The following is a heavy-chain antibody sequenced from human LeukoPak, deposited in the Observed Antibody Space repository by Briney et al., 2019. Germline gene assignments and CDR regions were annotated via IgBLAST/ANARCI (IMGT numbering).Heavy chain of an antibody. J-gene: IGHJ4*02. CDR2: ISYDGSNK. CDR1: GFTFSSYA. D-gene: IGHD6-13*01. Sequence: GGSLRLSCAAPGFTFSSYAMHWVRQAPGKGLEWVAVISYDGSNKYYADSVKGRFTISRDNSKNTLHLQMNSLRAEDTAVYYCARDLGLAAAGMVSGYFDYWGQGTLVTVSS. CDR3: ARDLGLAAAGMVSGYFDY. V-gene: IGHV3-30-3*01.